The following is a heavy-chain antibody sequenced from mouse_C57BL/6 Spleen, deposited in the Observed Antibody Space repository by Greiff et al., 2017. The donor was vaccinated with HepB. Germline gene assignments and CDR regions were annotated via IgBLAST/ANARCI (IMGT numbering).Heavy chain of an antibody. CDR2: INPSSGYT. Sequence: QVQLKESGAELAKPGASVKLSCKASGYTFTSYWMHWVKQRPGQGLEWIGYINPSSGYTKYNQKFKDKATLTADKSSSTAYMQLSSLTYEDSAVYYCARSGYDEAGRFAYWGQGTLVTVSA. V-gene: IGHV1-7*01. CDR1: GYTFTSYW. D-gene: IGHD2-14*01. J-gene: IGHJ3*01. CDR3: ARSGYDEAGRFAY.